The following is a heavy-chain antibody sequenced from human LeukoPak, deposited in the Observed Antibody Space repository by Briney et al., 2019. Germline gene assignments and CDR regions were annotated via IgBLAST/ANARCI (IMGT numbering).Heavy chain of an antibody. J-gene: IGHJ4*01. Sequence: GGSLRLSCAASGFTFSSYWMHWVRQAPGKGLVWVSRINSNGSSTNYADSVKGRFTISRDNAKNTLYLQMNSLRAEDTAMYYCARAVYYSNYLGYWGQGTLVTVSS. CDR2: INSNGSST. V-gene: IGHV3-74*01. CDR3: ARAVYYSNYLGY. D-gene: IGHD3-10*01. CDR1: GFTFSSYW.